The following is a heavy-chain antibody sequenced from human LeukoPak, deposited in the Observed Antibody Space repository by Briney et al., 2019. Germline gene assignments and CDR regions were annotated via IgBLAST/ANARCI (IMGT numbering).Heavy chain of an antibody. D-gene: IGHD5-12*01. V-gene: IGHV3-23*01. Sequence: GSLRLSCAASGFTFSSYAMSWVRQAPGKGLEWVSAISGSGGSTYYADSVKGRFTISRDNSKNTLYLQMNSLRAEDTAVYYCAKDPVQRGYSGYDFVDWGQGTLVTVSS. CDR3: AKDPVQRGYSGYDFVD. CDR2: ISGSGGST. CDR1: GFTFSSYA. J-gene: IGHJ4*02.